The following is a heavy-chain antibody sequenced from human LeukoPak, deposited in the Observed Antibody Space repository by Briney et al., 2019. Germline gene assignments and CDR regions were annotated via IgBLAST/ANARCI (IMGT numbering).Heavy chain of an antibody. CDR1: GLTFSGTY. D-gene: IGHD3-22*01. CDR2: ISSSGTYA. J-gene: IGHJ4*02. V-gene: IGHV3-11*05. CDR3: VRVIGRGPGGHFDY. Sequence: GGSLRLSCAASGLTFSGTYMSWIRQAPGKGLEWVSYISSSGTYAEYADSVKGRFTISKDNAKNALYLQMNSLRGEDTAVYYCVRVIGRGPGGHFDYWSQGTLVTVSS.